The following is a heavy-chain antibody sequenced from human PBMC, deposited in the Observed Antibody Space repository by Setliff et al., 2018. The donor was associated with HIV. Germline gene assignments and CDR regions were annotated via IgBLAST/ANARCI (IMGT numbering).Heavy chain of an antibody. CDR2: INSDGSST. Sequence: PGGSLRLSCAASGFTFSSYWMHWVRQAPGKGLVWVSRINSDGSSTNYADSVKGRFTISRDNSKNTLYLQMNSLRAEDTAVYYCARDPRASGSYSYFDYWGLGTLVTVSS. V-gene: IGHV3-74*01. CDR3: ARDPRASGSYSYFDY. CDR1: GFTFSSYW. D-gene: IGHD1-26*01. J-gene: IGHJ4*02.